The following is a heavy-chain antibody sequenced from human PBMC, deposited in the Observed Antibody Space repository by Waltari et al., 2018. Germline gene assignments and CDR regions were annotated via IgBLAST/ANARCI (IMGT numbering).Heavy chain of an antibody. CDR1: GYTFTGYY. CDR3: ARDYFGVVITAYYYYMDV. V-gene: IGHV1-2*02. Sequence: QVQLVQSGAEVKKPGASVKVSCKASGYTFTGYYMHWVRQAPGQGLEWMGRINPNSGGTNYAQKLQGRVTMTRDTSISTAYRELSRLRSDDTAVYYWARDYFGVVITAYYYYMDVWGKGTTVTVSS. D-gene: IGHD3-3*01. J-gene: IGHJ6*03. CDR2: INPNSGGT.